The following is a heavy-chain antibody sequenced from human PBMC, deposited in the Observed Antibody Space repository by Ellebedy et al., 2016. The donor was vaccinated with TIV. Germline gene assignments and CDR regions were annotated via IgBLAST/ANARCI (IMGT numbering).Heavy chain of an antibody. CDR2: IYYDGST. CDR3: AREGGGSYLRNFGMDV. Sequence: MPSETLSLTCSVSGASISSGGFFWTWIRRHPGKGLEWIGHIYYDGSTYYNPSLKSRITISLDTSKNQFSLKLTSVTAADTAVYYCAREGGGSYLRNFGMDVWGQGTTVTVSS. D-gene: IGHD3-16*01. J-gene: IGHJ6*02. CDR1: GASISSGGFF. V-gene: IGHV4-31*03.